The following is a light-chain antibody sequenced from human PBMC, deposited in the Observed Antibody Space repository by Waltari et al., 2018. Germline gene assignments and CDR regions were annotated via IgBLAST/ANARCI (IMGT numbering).Light chain of an antibody. CDR3: QQYYSTPWT. Sequence: DIVMTQSPDSLAVSLGERATFNCKSSQTVLYSSNNKNYLSWYQQKPGQPPQLLIYWASTRRSGVPDRFSGSGSGTDFTLTISSLQTEDVAVYYCQQYYSTPWTFGQGTKVEIK. CDR1: QTVLYSSNNKNY. CDR2: WAS. V-gene: IGKV4-1*01. J-gene: IGKJ1*01.